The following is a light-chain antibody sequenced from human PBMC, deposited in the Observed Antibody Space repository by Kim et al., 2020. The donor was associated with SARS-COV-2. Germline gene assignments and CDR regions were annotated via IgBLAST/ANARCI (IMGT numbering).Light chain of an antibody. CDR3: QSYDSSLSGSV. V-gene: IGLV1-40*01. Sequence: QSVLTQPPSVSGAPGQTVTIPCTGGTSNIWAGYDVHWYQQLPGRAPKLLIFGNDNRPSGVPDRFSGSKSGSLAITGLQTEDEGDYYCQSYDSSLSGSVFGGGTQLTVL. CDR1: TSNIWAGYD. J-gene: IGLJ3*02. CDR2: GND.